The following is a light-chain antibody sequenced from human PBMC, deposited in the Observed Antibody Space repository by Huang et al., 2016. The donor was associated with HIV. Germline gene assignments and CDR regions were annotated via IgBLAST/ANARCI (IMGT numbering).Light chain of an antibody. CDR1: HSVSTN. V-gene: IGKV3-15*01. J-gene: IGKJ4*01. CDR3: QQYNDLPPLT. Sequence: VVMTQSPATLSVSPGERATLSCRARHSVSTNLAWYQHRPAQAPRLLIYGASTRATVIPPRFSGSGSGTEFTLTIRSLQSEDFAVYYWQQYNDLPPLTIGGGTKVEIK. CDR2: GAS.